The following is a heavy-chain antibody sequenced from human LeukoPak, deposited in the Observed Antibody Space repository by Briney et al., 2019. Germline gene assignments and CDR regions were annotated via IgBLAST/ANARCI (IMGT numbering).Heavy chain of an antibody. D-gene: IGHD5-18*01. CDR1: GASITDYH. J-gene: IGHJ4*02. Sequence: SETLSLTCTVSGASITDYHWNWIRQPPGKGLEWIGCISNSGTTYSNPSLKSRVTISVDTSKNQFSLKLSSVTAADTAVYYCARSGYSYGYGDYWGQGTLVTVSS. CDR3: ARSGYSYGYGDY. CDR2: ISNSGTT. V-gene: IGHV4-59*08.